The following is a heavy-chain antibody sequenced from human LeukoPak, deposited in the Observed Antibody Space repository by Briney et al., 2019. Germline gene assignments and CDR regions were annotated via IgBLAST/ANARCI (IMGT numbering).Heavy chain of an antibody. Sequence: GASVKVSCKASGYSFTGYYMHWVRQAPGQGLEWMGWINPNSGGTNYAQKFQGRVTMTRDTSISTAYMELSRLRSDDTAVYYCARASMIVESWAFDIWDRGTMVTVSS. J-gene: IGHJ3*02. D-gene: IGHD3-22*01. CDR2: INPNSGGT. CDR3: ARASMIVESWAFDI. CDR1: GYSFTGYY. V-gene: IGHV1-2*02.